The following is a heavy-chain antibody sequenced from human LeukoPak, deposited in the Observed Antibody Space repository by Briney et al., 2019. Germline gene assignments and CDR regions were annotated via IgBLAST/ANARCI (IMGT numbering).Heavy chain of an antibody. J-gene: IGHJ4*02. D-gene: IGHD2-8*01. CDR1: GFTFSSYW. CDR3: TRDLSGVNPFDY. Sequence: GGSLRLSCAASGFTFSSYWMHWARQAPGKGLVWVSRINSDGSSTSYADSVKGRFTISRHDSRDTLYLQMNSLRVEDTAVYYCTRDLSGVNPFDYWGQGTLVTVSS. CDR2: INSDGSST. V-gene: IGHV3-74*01.